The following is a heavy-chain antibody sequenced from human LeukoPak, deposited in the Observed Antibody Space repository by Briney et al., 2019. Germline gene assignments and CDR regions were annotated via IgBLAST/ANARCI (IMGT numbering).Heavy chain of an antibody. Sequence: GGSLRLSCAASGFTFSSIAMSWVRQAPDKGLEWVSTISGSGGGTYYADSVKGRFTISRDDSKNTLYLQMSSLRADDTAVYYCAKDLGRYRTNFFDYWGQGNLVTVSS. J-gene: IGHJ4*02. D-gene: IGHD1-26*01. V-gene: IGHV3-23*01. CDR1: GFTFSSIA. CDR3: AKDLGRYRTNFFDY. CDR2: ISGSGGGT.